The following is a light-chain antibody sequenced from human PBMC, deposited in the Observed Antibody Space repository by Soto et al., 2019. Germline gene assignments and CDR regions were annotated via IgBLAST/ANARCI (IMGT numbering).Light chain of an antibody. J-gene: IGKJ3*01. V-gene: IGKV1-9*01. CDR2: AAS. Sequence: IQLTQSPSSLSASVGDRVTITCRASQGISSYLAWYQQKPGKAPKLLIYAASTLQSGVTSRFSGSGSGTDFTLPISSLQPEDFATYYCQQLNSYPRITFGPGTKVDIK. CDR1: QGISSY. CDR3: QQLNSYPRIT.